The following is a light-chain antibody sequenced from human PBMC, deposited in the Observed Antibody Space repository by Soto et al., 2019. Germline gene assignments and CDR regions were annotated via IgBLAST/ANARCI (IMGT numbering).Light chain of an antibody. CDR1: QSISTTY. J-gene: IGKJ3*01. CDR3: QHYGDSAPFT. CDR2: RTS. Sequence: EIVLTQSPATLSLSPGARATLSCRASQSISTTYLAWYQQKPGQAPRLLMSRTSRRATGIPDRFSGSGSGTDFTLSISRLEPEDFAVYYCQHYGDSAPFTFGPGTKVDIK. V-gene: IGKV3-20*01.